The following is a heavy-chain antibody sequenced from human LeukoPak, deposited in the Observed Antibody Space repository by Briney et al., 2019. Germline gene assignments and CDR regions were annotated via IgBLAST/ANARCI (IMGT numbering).Heavy chain of an antibody. D-gene: IGHD3-22*01. CDR1: GFTLSNYA. J-gene: IGHJ4*02. V-gene: IGHV3-23*01. CDR3: AKGDSSDYQVNDY. CDR2: ISGSGGST. Sequence: GGSLRLSCAASGFTLSNYAMSWVRQAPGKGLEWVSGISGSGGSTYYADSVKGRFTIFRDNSKNTLYLEMNSLRAEDTALYYCAKGDSSDYQVNDYWGRGTVVTVSS.